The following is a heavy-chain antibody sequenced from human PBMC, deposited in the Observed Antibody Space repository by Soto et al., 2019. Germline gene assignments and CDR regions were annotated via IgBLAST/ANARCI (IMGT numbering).Heavy chain of an antibody. CDR3: ARSRPWAQHFDS. D-gene: IGHD3-16*01. Sequence: SETLSLTCAVYGGSFSGYYWSWIRQPPGKGLEWIGEINHSGSTNYNPSLKSRVTISVDTSKNQFSLKLSSVTAADTAVYYCARSRPWAQHFDSWGRGTLVT. V-gene: IGHV4-34*01. J-gene: IGHJ4*02. CDR1: GGSFSGYY. CDR2: INHSGST.